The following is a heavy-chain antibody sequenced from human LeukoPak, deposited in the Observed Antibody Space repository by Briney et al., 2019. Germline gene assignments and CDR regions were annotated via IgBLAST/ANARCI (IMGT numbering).Heavy chain of an antibody. Sequence: GGSLRLSCAASGFTFSSYAMHWVRQAPGKGLEWVAVISYDGSNKYYADSVKGRFTISRDNSKNTLYLQMNSLRAEDTAVYYCARGESSSWYEDYWGQGTLVTASS. CDR2: ISYDGSNK. J-gene: IGHJ4*02. CDR3: ARGESSSWYEDY. CDR1: GFTFSSYA. V-gene: IGHV3-30-3*01. D-gene: IGHD6-13*01.